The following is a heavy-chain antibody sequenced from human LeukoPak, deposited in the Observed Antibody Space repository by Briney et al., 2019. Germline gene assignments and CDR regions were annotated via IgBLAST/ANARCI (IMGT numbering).Heavy chain of an antibody. CDR2: MNPNSGNT. D-gene: IGHD3-22*01. J-gene: IGHJ4*02. Sequence: ASVKVSCKASGGTFSSYAISWVRQATGQGLEWMGWMNPNSGNTGYAQKFQGRVTMTRNTSISTAYMELSSLRSEDTAVYYYARGGQNYYDSSGYFDWGQGTMVTVSS. V-gene: IGHV1-8*02. CDR3: ARGGQNYYDSSGYFD. CDR1: GGTFSSYA.